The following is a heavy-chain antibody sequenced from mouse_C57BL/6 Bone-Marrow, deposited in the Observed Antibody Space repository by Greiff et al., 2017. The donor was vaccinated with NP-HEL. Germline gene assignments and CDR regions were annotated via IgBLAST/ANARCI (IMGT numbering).Heavy chain of an antibody. D-gene: IGHD2-2*01. Sequence: VQLQQPGAELVRPGSSVKLSCKASGYTFTSYWMDWVKQRPGQGLEWIGNIYPSDSETHYNQKFKDKATLTVDKSSSTAYMQLSSLTSEDSAVYYCARSVSRYFDYWGQGTTLTVSS. CDR1: GYTFTSYW. CDR2: IYPSDSET. V-gene: IGHV1-61*01. CDR3: ARSVSRYFDY. J-gene: IGHJ2*01.